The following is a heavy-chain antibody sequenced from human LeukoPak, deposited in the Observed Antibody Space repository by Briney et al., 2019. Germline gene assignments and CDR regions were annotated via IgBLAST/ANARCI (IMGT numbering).Heavy chain of an antibody. J-gene: IGHJ4*02. V-gene: IGHV4-59*08. D-gene: IGHD2/OR15-2a*01. Sequence: PAETLSLTCTVSGGSLSNYYWIWIRQPPGKGLEWIGYIYYSGSTSYYPSLESRVTISVDTSKTQSSPKLSSVTDADTAVYYCARHLRNSFFDYWGQGTLVTVSS. CDR3: ARHLRNSFFDY. CDR1: GGSLSNYY. CDR2: IYYSGST.